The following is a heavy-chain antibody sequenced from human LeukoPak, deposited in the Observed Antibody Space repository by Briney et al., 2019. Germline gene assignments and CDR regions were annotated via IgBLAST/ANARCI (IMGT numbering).Heavy chain of an antibody. Sequence: ASVKVSCKASGYTFTSYYMHWVRQAPGQGLEWMGIINPSGGSTSYAQKFQGRVTMTRDTSTSTVYMELSSLRSEDTAVYYCATGYCSGGSCYSGFDYWGQGTLVTVSS. CDR3: ATGYCSGGSCYSGFDY. D-gene: IGHD2-15*01. CDR1: GYTFTSYY. CDR2: INPSGGST. J-gene: IGHJ4*02. V-gene: IGHV1-46*01.